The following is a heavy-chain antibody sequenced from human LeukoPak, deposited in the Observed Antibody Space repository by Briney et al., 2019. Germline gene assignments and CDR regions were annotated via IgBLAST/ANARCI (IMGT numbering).Heavy chain of an antibody. CDR3: ARHRRLQRSFDL. J-gene: IGHJ2*01. CDR1: GYSFPGYW. CDR2: IYPGDSDT. Sequence: GESLKISCKGSGYSFPGYWIGWVRQMPGKGLEWMGIIYPGDSDTRYSPSFQGQVTISADRSISTAYLQWSSLKTSDTAMYFCARHRRLQRSFDLWGRGTLVTVSS. V-gene: IGHV5-51*01.